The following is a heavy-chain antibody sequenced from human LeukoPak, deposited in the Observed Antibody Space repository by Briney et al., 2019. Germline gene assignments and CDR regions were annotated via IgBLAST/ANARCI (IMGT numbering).Heavy chain of an antibody. CDR3: AREGGDPRWLDP. Sequence: SKTLSLTCTVSGGSISSYYWSWIRQPPGKGLEWIGYIYTSGSTNYNPSLKSRVTISVDTSKNQFSLNLTSVTAADTAVYSCAREGGDPRWLDPWGQGTLVTVSS. CDR2: IYTSGST. CDR1: GGSISSYY. V-gene: IGHV4-4*09. D-gene: IGHD6-25*01. J-gene: IGHJ5*02.